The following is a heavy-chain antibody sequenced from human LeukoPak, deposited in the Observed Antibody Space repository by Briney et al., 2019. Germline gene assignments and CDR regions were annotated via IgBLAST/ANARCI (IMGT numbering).Heavy chain of an antibody. CDR3: ARKVSYNWFDP. V-gene: IGHV3-53*01. CDR1: GFTVSSNY. J-gene: IGHJ5*02. D-gene: IGHD1-14*01. Sequence: PGGSLRLSCAASGFTVSSNYMSWVRQAPGKGLEWVSVIYSGGGAYYADSVKGRFTISRDNSKNTLYLQMNSLRAEDTAVYYCARKVSYNWFDPWGQGTLVTVSS. CDR2: IYSGGGA.